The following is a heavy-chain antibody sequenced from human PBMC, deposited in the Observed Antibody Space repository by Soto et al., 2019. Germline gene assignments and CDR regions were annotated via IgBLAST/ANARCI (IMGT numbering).Heavy chain of an antibody. Sequence: GSLRLSCAASGFTFSSYGMHWVRQAPGKGLEWVAVIWYDGSNKYYADSAKGRFTISRDNSKNTLYLQMNSLRAEDTAVYYCARSKADSSGWYGLDYWGQGTLVTVSS. CDR2: IWYDGSNK. CDR3: ARSKADSSGWYGLDY. V-gene: IGHV3-33*01. CDR1: GFTFSSYG. D-gene: IGHD6-19*01. J-gene: IGHJ4*02.